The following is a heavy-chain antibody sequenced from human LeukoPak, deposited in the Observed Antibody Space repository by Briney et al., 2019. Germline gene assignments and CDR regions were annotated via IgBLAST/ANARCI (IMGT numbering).Heavy chain of an antibody. Sequence: GGSLRRSGAASGFTFSNYSMNWVRQAPGKGLEWVSSISSSSSYIYYADSVKGLFTISRDNAKNSLYLQMNSLRAEETAVYYCEREDSGGLYDYWGQGTLVTVSS. CDR1: GFTFSNYS. CDR2: ISSSSSYI. CDR3: EREDSGGLYDY. V-gene: IGHV3-21*01. D-gene: IGHD6-19*01. J-gene: IGHJ4*02.